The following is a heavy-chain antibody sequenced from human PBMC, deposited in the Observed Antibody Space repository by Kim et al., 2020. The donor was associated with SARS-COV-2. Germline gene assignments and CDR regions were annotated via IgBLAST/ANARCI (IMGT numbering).Heavy chain of an antibody. Sequence: SETLSLTCAVYGGSFSGYYWSWIRQPPGKGLEWIGEINHSGSTNYNPSLKSRVTISVDTSKNQFSLKLSSVTAADTAMYYCARGPRPGWRQRGCCSGGSCQRRDYWGQGTLFTVSS. D-gene: IGHD2-15*01. J-gene: IGHJ4*02. CDR3: ARGPRPGWRQRGCCSGGSCQRRDY. CDR2: INHSGST. CDR1: GGSFSGYY. V-gene: IGHV4-34*01.